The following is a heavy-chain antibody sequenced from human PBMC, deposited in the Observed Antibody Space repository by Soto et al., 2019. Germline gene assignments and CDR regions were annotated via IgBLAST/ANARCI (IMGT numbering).Heavy chain of an antibody. CDR1: GGSISSSSYY. CDR2: IYYSGST. CDR3: ASPKDCSSTSCYSYGAFDI. Sequence: QLQLQESGPGLVKPSETLSLTCTVSGGSISSSSYYWGWIRQPPGKGLEWIGSIYYSGSTYYNPSLKSRVTISVDTSKNQFSLKLSSVTAADTAVYYCASPKDCSSTSCYSYGAFDIWGQGTMVTVSS. D-gene: IGHD2-2*01. V-gene: IGHV4-39*01. J-gene: IGHJ3*02.